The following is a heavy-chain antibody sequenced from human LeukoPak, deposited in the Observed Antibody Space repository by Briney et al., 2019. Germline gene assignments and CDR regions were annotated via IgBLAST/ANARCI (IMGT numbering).Heavy chain of an antibody. J-gene: IGHJ6*02. CDR3: ARIGCTGNNCRQYHYYGMDV. V-gene: IGHV3-33*01. CDR1: GFTFNTYG. D-gene: IGHD2-8*02. CDR2: IWYDGSIK. Sequence: PGGSLRLSCAAYGFTFNTYGMNWVRQAPGKGLEWVAVIWYDGSIKYYADSVKGRFTASRDNSKDTLYLQMNSLRAEDTATYYCARIGCTGNNCRQYHYYGMDVWDQGTTVTVSS.